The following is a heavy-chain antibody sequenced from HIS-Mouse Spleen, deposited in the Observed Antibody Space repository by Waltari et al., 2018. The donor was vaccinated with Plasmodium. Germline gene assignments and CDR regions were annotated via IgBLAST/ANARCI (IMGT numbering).Heavy chain of an antibody. J-gene: IGHJ3*02. CDR1: GFTFSSYG. CDR2: ISYVRSKK. Sequence: QVQLVESGGGVVQPGRSLRLSCAASGFTFSSYGMNWVRQAPGKGLEWVTVISYVRSKKYHSDSVQGLFTISRDNSKNTLDLQMNSLRAEDTAVYYCAKDSGSYLIGDAVDIWGQGTMVTVSS. V-gene: IGHV3-30*18. CDR3: AKDSGSYLIGDAVDI. D-gene: IGHD1-26*01.